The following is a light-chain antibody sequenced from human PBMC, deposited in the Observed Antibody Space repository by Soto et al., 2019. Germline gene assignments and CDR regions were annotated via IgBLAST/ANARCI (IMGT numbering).Light chain of an antibody. Sequence: EIVMTQSPATLSVSPGERATLSCRASQSVNRDLAWYQQTPGRAPRLLIYGASSRASGVPARFSGSGSGTEFTLTINGLQSEDSAVYYCQQYNNWPPLSFGGGTKVEIK. CDR2: GAS. V-gene: IGKV3-15*01. CDR3: QQYNNWPPLS. J-gene: IGKJ4*01. CDR1: QSVNRD.